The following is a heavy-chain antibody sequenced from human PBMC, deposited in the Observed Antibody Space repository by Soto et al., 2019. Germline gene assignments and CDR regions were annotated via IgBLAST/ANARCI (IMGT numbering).Heavy chain of an antibody. Sequence: QVQLVESGGGVVQPGRSLRLSCAASGFTFSSYAMHWVRQAPGKGLEWVAVISYDGSNKYYADSVKGRFTISRDNSKNTLYLQMNSLRAEDTAVYYCARGRDQLLYLSDYYYYGMDVWGQGTTVTVSS. CDR3: ARGRDQLLYLSDYYYYGMDV. J-gene: IGHJ6*02. D-gene: IGHD2-2*02. CDR2: ISYDGSNK. CDR1: GFTFSSYA. V-gene: IGHV3-30-3*01.